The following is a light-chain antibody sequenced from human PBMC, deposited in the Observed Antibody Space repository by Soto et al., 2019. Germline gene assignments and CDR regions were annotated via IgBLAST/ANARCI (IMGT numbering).Light chain of an antibody. CDR1: QGVGST. V-gene: IGKV3-20*01. CDR2: DAS. CDR3: QQYGSSPPYT. J-gene: IGKJ2*01. Sequence: ELVLTQSPATLSVSPGERATLSCRASQGVGSTLAWYQQEPGRAPRLLIYDASTRATGIPARFSGGGSGTDFTLTISRLEPEDFAVYYCQQYGSSPPYTFGQGTKLEIK.